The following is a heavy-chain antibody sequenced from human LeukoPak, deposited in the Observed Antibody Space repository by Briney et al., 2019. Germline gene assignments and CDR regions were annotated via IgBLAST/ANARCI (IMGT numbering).Heavy chain of an antibody. D-gene: IGHD1-26*01. CDR2: ISGSGGST. V-gene: IGHV3-23*01. Sequence: GGSLRLSCAASGFTFSSYAMSWVRKAPGKGLEGVSAISGSGGSTYYADSVKGRFTISRDNSKNTLYLQMNSLRAEDTAVYYCANFVGATPDAFDIWGQGTMVTVSS. CDR1: GFTFSSYA. J-gene: IGHJ3*02. CDR3: ANFVGATPDAFDI.